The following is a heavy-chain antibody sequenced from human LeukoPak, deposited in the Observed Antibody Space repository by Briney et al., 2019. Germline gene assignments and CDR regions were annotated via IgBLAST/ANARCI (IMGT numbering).Heavy chain of an antibody. CDR3: ARGRYSGSYTLFDY. Sequence: ASVKVSCKASGYTFTSYGISWVRQAPGQGIEWMGYITTYNGGTNYAQKFQGRVTMTTDTSTSTAYMELRSLRSDDTAMYYCARGRYSGSYTLFDYWGQGILVTVSS. D-gene: IGHD1-26*01. V-gene: IGHV1-18*01. CDR1: GYTFTSYG. J-gene: IGHJ4*02. CDR2: ITTYNGGT.